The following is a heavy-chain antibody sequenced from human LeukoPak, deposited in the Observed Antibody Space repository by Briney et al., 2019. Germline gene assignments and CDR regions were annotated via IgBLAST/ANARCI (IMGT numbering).Heavy chain of an antibody. D-gene: IGHD6-25*01. Sequence: SETLSLTCTVSGHSIINTYYWGWIRQSAGRGLEWIGSIHHSGNRFESGSTHYNPSLRSRVTVSADTSKNEFSLTLRSVTAADTAVYFCARNASSGFFNDWGRGTLVTVSS. CDR2: IHHSGNRFESGST. CDR3: ARNASSGFFND. CDR1: GHSIINTYY. V-gene: IGHV4-28*01. J-gene: IGHJ1*01.